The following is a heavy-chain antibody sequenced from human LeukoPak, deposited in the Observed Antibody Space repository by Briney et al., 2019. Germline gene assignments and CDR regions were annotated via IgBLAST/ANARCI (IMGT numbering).Heavy chain of an antibody. J-gene: IGHJ4*02. CDR1: GFTFSSYG. Sequence: GGYLRLSCAAFGFTFSSYGMSWVRQAPGKGLEWVSVISGSGGSTYYAASVKGRFTISRDNSKNTLYLQMNSLRAEDTAVYYCAKDSRGYQDYFDYWGQGTLVTVSS. V-gene: IGHV3-23*01. D-gene: IGHD3-22*01. CDR3: AKDSRGYQDYFDY. CDR2: ISGSGGST.